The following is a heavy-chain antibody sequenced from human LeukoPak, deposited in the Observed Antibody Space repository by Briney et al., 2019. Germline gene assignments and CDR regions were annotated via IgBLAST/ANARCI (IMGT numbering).Heavy chain of an antibody. D-gene: IGHD3-10*01. CDR1: GYTFAIYG. Sequence: ASVRVSCKXSGYTFAIYGISWVRQAPGQGLEGMGWISSDNGYTNYAQKFQGRVTMTTDTSTNTAYMELRSLRSDDTAVYYCARAGSGRYYYYMDVWGKGTTVTVSS. CDR3: ARAGSGRYYYYMDV. V-gene: IGHV1-18*04. CDR2: ISSDNGYT. J-gene: IGHJ6*03.